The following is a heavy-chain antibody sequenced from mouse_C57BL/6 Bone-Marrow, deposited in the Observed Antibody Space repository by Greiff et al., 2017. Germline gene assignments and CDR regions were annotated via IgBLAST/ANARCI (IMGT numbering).Heavy chain of an antibody. V-gene: IGHV8-8*01. CDR3: ARSHLLWLRRAFAY. CDR2: IWWDDDK. CDR1: GFSLSTFGMG. J-gene: IGHJ3*01. D-gene: IGHD2-2*01. Sequence: QVTLKVSGPGILQPSQTLSLTCSFSGFSLSTFGMGVGWIRQPSGKGLEWLAHIWWDDDKYYNPALKSRLTISQDTSKNQVFLQIANVDTADTATYYCARSHLLWLRRAFAYWGQGTLVTVSA.